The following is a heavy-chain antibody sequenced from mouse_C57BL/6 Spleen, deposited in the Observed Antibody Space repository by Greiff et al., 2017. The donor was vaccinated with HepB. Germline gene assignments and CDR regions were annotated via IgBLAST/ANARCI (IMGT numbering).Heavy chain of an antibody. CDR3: ARPAIYYDYDYFDY. D-gene: IGHD2-4*01. Sequence: EVNLVESGGGLVKPGGSLKLSCAASGFTFSDYGMHWVRQAPEKGLEWVAYISSGSSTIYYADTVKGRFTISRDNAKNTLFLQMTSLRSEDTAMYYCARPAIYYDYDYFDYWGQGTTLTVSS. CDR1: GFTFSDYG. J-gene: IGHJ2*01. CDR2: ISSGSSTI. V-gene: IGHV5-17*01.